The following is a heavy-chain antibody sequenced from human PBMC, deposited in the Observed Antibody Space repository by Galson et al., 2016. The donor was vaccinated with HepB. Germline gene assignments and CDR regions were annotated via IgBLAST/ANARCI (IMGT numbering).Heavy chain of an antibody. V-gene: IGHV4-4*02. CDR3: ARVQRTTGGNCCDP. Sequence: SETLSLTCAVSGGSINSTNWWSWVRQTPGKGLEWIGELYHTETINHSPSFTGRYSMSIDKSKNELSLKLTSVTEADTGISYCARVQRTTGGNCCDPWGQGTLVTVAS. D-gene: IGHD1/OR15-1a*01. CDR1: GGSINSTNW. CDR2: LYHTETI. J-gene: IGHJ5*02.